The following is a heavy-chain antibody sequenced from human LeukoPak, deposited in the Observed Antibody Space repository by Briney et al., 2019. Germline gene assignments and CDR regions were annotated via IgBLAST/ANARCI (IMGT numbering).Heavy chain of an antibody. CDR3: AKDKGREGDY. V-gene: IGHV3-53*05. CDR2: LHSGGSI. J-gene: IGHJ4*02. CDR1: GFTVSSNY. Sequence: GGSLRLSCAASGFTVSSNYMSWVRQAPGKGLEWVSVLHSGGSIYYAESVKGRFTISRDNSKNTVNLQMNSLRPDDTAVYYCAKDKGREGDYWGQGTLVAVSS.